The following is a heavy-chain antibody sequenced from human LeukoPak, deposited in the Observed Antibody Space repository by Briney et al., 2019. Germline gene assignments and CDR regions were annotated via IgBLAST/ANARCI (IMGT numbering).Heavy chain of an antibody. V-gene: IGHV3-7*04. CDR2: LNEDGSRK. D-gene: IGHD2-2*01. CDR3: AGGYYAGY. CDR1: GFTFSIYW. Sequence: PGGSLRLSCLGPGFTFSIYWINPVCQDPGKGLEWEDNLNEDGSRKNYADSVKGRFTISRNNSKNSLYLQMDSLRAEDTALYYCAGGYYAGYWGQATQVTVSS. J-gene: IGHJ4*02.